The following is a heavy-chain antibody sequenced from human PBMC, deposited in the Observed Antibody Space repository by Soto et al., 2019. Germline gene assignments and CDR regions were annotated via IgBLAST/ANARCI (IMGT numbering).Heavy chain of an antibody. CDR3: AREVLRYFDFNYHYYGMDV. D-gene: IGHD3-9*01. V-gene: IGHV4-30-4*01. Sequence: LXLTCTVSXGPXXSXNCYWSWXRQPPGKGLEWIGYIYYSGGTYYNPSLQSRVTISVDTSRNQFSLKLSSVTAADTGVYYCAREVLRYFDFNYHYYGMDVWGQGTTVTVSS. J-gene: IGHJ6*02. CDR1: XGPXXSXNCY. CDR2: IYYSGGT.